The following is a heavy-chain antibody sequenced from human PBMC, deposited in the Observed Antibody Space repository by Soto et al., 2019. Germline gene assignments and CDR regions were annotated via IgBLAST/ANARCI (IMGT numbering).Heavy chain of an antibody. CDR1: GGSISSYY. D-gene: IGHD1-26*01. V-gene: IGHV4-59*01. Sequence: SETLSLTCTVSGGSISSYYWSWIRQPSGKGLEWIGYIYYSGSTNYNPSLKSRVTISVDTSKNQFSLKLSSVTAADTAVYYCARGQDIATKYDFWGQGTTVTVSS. J-gene: IGHJ4*02. CDR2: IYYSGST. CDR3: ARGQDIATKYDF.